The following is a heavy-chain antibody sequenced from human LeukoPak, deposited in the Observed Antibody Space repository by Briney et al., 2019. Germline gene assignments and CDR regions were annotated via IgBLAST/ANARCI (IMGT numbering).Heavy chain of an antibody. D-gene: IGHD5-24*01. CDR3: AREFGHNRWYFDY. V-gene: IGHV3-30*03. Sequence: GGSLRLSCAASGFRFSSYAMHWVRQAPGKGLEWAAVISYDGTKKNFADSVKGRFTISRDNSKNTLYLQMNSLRPEDTAVYYCAREFGHNRWYFDYWGQGALVTVSS. CDR1: GFRFSSYA. CDR2: ISYDGTKK. J-gene: IGHJ4*02.